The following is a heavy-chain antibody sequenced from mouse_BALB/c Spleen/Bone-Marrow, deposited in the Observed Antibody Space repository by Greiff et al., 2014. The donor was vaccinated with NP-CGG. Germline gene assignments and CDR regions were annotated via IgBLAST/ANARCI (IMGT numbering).Heavy chain of an antibody. V-gene: IGHV7-3*02. Sequence: EVKLEESGGGLVQPGGSLRLSCATSGFTFTDYYMNWVRQPPGKALEWLGFIRNKANGYTTEYSASVKSRFTISRDNSQNILYLQMNTLRADDSATYYWARDKGRVFFDYWGQGTTLTVSP. J-gene: IGHJ2*01. CDR1: GFTFTDYY. CDR3: ARDKGRVFFDY. CDR2: IRNKANGYTT.